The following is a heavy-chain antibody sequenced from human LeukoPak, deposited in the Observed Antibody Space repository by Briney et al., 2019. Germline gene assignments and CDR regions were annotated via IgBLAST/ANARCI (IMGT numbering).Heavy chain of an antibody. D-gene: IGHD3-22*01. Sequence: ASVKVSCKASGYTFTSYYMHWVRQAPGQGLEWMGIINPSGGSTSYAQKFQGRVTMTRDTSTSAVYMELSSLRSEDTAVYYCARATVTMTPDYWGQGTLVTVPS. CDR1: GYTFTSYY. V-gene: IGHV1-46*01. CDR2: INPSGGST. CDR3: ARATVTMTPDY. J-gene: IGHJ4*02.